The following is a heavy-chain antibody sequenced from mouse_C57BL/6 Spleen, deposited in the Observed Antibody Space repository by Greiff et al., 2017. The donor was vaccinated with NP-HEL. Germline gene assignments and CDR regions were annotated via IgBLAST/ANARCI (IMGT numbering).Heavy chain of an antibody. CDR1: GYTFTSYW. J-gene: IGHJ4*01. CDR2: IYPGNSDT. Sequence: DVKLQESGTVLARPGASVKMSCKTSGYTFTSYWMHWVKQRPGQGLEWIGAIYPGNSDTSYNQKFKGKAKLTAVTSASTAYMELSSLTNEESAVYYCTRGYYSNYAMDSWGQGTSVTVSS. D-gene: IGHD2-5*01. CDR3: TRGYYSNYAMDS. V-gene: IGHV1-5*01.